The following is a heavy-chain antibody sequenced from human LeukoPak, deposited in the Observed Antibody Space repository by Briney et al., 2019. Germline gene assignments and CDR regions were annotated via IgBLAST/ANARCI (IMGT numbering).Heavy chain of an antibody. J-gene: IGHJ4*02. V-gene: IGHV3-43*02. Sequence: PGGALILFCAASCFNFYDYAMHWVRQAPGKGLEWVSLISGDGGSTYYADSVKGRFTISRDNSKNSLFLQMNSLRTEDTAFYYCAKDIHDRGYADYWGQGTLVTVSS. D-gene: IGHD3-22*01. CDR1: CFNFYDYA. CDR3: AKDIHDRGYADY. CDR2: ISGDGGST.